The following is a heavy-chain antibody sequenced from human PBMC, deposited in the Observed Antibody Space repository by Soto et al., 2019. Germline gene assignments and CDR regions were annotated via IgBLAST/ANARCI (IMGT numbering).Heavy chain of an antibody. CDR3: AGQGDGGYDSFAY. CDR1: GFTFSSYA. Sequence: QVQLVESGGGVVQPGSSLRLSCAASGFTFSSYAMHWVRQAPGKGLEWVAVISYDGSNKYYADSVKGRFTISRDNSKNTLYLQMNSLKAEDRAVYDCAGQGDGGYDSFAYWGQGTPVIVCS. CDR2: ISYDGSNK. D-gene: IGHD5-12*01. J-gene: IGHJ4*02. V-gene: IGHV3-30-3*01.